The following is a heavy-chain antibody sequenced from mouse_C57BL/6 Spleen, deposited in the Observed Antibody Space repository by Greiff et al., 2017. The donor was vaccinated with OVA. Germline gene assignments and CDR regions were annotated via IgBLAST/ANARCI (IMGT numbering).Heavy chain of an antibody. D-gene: IGHD1-1*01. CDR3: ERFTRFINTVVAWDY. CDR1: GYAFSSYW. CDR2: IYPGDGDT. Sequence: QVQLQQSGAELVKPGASVKISCKASGYAFSSYWMNWVKQRPGKGLEWIGQIYPGDGDTNYNGKFKGKATLTADKSSSTAYMQLSSLTSEDSAVYFYERFTRFINTVVAWDYWGQGTTLTVSS. V-gene: IGHV1-80*01. J-gene: IGHJ2*01.